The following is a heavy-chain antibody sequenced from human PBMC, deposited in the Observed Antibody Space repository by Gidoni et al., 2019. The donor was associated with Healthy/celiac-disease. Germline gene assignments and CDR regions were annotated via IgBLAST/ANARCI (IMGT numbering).Heavy chain of an antibody. CDR2: ISGSGGST. CDR3: AKKSFTSYRGWYGAFDI. CDR1: GFTFSSDA. Sequence: EVPLVESGGGLVQPGGSLRLSCAASGFTFSSDAMSWVRQAPGKGLEWVSAISGSGGSTYYADAVKGRFTISRDNSKNTLYLQMNSLRAEDTAVYYCAKKSFTSYRGWYGAFDIWGQGTMVTVSS. D-gene: IGHD6-19*01. J-gene: IGHJ3*02. V-gene: IGHV3-23*04.